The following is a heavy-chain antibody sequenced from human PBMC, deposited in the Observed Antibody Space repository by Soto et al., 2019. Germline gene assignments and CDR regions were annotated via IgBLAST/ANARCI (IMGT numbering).Heavy chain of an antibody. CDR2: IIPIFGTE. V-gene: IGHV1-69*01. CDR1: AGTFSSYA. D-gene: IGHD6-6*01. J-gene: IGHJ4*02. CDR3: ARAHIAARPCYFYY. Sequence: QVQLVQSGAEVKKPGSSVKVSCKASAGTFSSYAISWVRQAPGHGHEWMGGIIPIFGTENYAQKFQGRVPITAEESTSPAYMGLSSLRSEDTAVYYCARAHIAARPCYFYYWGQGTLVTVSS.